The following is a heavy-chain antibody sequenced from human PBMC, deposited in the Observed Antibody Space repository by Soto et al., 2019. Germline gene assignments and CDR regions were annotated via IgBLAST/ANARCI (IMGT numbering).Heavy chain of an antibody. CDR2: IIRQFGTT. V-gene: IGHV1-69*01. CDR3: ASNGPTDVDWLFHFEF. CDR1: GGTFSNYA. J-gene: IGHJ4*02. Sequence: QVQLVQSGAEVRKPGSSVKVSCKASGGTFSNYALSWVRQAPGQGLEWMGGIIRQFGTTNYAQKFQGRVSITADESTTTAYMELRSLTSEDTAVYYCASNGPTDVDWLFHFEFWGQGTPVTVSS. D-gene: IGHD3-9*01.